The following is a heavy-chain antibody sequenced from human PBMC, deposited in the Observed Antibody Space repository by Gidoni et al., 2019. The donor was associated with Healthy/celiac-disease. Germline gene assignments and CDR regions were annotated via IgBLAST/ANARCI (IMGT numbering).Heavy chain of an antibody. CDR2: ISGSGGST. CDR3: AKDLPDYGGNSGAFDI. CDR1: GFTFSSYA. J-gene: IGHJ3*02. V-gene: IGHV3-23*01. D-gene: IGHD4-17*01. Sequence: EVQLLESGGGLVQPGGSLRLSCAASGFTFSSYAMSWFRQAPGKGLEWVSAISGSGGSTYYADSVKGRFTISRDNSKNTLYLQMNSLRAEDTAVYYCAKDLPDYGGNSGAFDIWGQGTMVTVSS.